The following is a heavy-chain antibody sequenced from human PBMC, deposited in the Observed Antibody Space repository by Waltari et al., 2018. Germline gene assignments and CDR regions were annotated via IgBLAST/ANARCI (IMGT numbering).Heavy chain of an antibody. J-gene: IGHJ4*02. CDR2: ISSSSSYI. CDR3: ASRGGDRRDYFDY. Sequence: EVQLVVSGGGLVKPGGSLRLSCAASGFTFSSYSMNWVRQAPGKGLGWVSSISSSSSYIYYADSVKGRFTISRDNAKNSLYLQMNSLRAEDTAVYYCASRGGDRRDYFDYWGQGTLVTVSS. D-gene: IGHD2-21*01. CDR1: GFTFSSYS. V-gene: IGHV3-21*01.